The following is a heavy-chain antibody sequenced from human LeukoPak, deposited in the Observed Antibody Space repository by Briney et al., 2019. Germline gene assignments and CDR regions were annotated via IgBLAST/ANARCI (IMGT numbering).Heavy chain of an antibody. J-gene: IGHJ4*02. CDR2: IYYSGST. CDR3: ARDRTIFGGTD. V-gene: IGHV4-39*07. D-gene: IGHD3-3*01. CDR1: GGSISSYY. Sequence: SETLSLTCTVSGGSISSYYWGWIRQPPGKGLEWIGSIYYSGSTYYNPSLKSRVTISVGTSKNQSSLKLSSVTAADTAVYYCARDRTIFGGTDWGQGTLVTVSS.